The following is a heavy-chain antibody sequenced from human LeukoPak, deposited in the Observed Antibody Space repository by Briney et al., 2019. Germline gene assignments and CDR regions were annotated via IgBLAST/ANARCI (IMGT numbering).Heavy chain of an antibody. CDR1: GYTFTSYY. CDR3: ARNKYYYDRSGRLPPFDP. J-gene: IGHJ5*02. V-gene: IGHV1-46*01. Sequence: GASVKVSCKASGYTFTSYYMHWVRQAPGQGLEWMGIINPSGGSTSYAQKFQGRVTMTRDTSTSTVYMELSSLRSEDTAVYYCARNKYYYDRSGRLPPFDPWGQGTLVTVSS. CDR2: INPSGGST. D-gene: IGHD3-22*01.